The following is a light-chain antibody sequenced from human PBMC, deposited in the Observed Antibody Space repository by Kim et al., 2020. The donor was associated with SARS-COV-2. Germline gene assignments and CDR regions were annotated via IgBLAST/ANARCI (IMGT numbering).Light chain of an antibody. V-gene: IGLV1-40*01. J-gene: IGLJ3*02. CDR1: STNMGAGHD. CDR2: GNF. CDR3: QSYDISLSGWV. Sequence: QSVLTQPPSASGTPGQRVTISCTGSSTNMGAGHDVHWYQQLPGTAPKLLMYGNFNRPSGVPDRFSGSKSGTSASLAITGLQPEDEADYHCQSYDISLSGWVFGGGTKVTVL.